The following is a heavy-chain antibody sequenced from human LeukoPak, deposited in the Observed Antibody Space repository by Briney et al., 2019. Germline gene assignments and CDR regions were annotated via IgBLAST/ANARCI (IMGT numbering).Heavy chain of an antibody. D-gene: IGHD3-16*01. V-gene: IGHV3-7*01. CDR1: GFTFSSYA. J-gene: IGHJ4*02. Sequence: PGGSLTLSCAGSGFTFSSYAMSWVRQAPGKGLEWVANIKHNGDDLNYVDSVEGRFTISRDNAQNSLYLHMTSLRAEDTAVYYCARELRTFDSWGQGTLVTVSS. CDR3: ARELRTFDS. CDR2: IKHNGDDL.